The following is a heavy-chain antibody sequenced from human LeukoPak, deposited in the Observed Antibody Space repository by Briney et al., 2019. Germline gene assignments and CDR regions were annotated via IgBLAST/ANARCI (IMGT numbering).Heavy chain of an antibody. V-gene: IGHV3-23*01. Sequence: GGSLRLSCAASGFTFSNAWMSWVRQAPGKGLEWVSAISGSGGSTYYADSVKGRFTISRDNSKNTLYLQMNSLRAEDTAVYYCAKTPVLLWLGESYFDYWGQGTLVTVSS. J-gene: IGHJ4*02. CDR1: GFTFSNAW. CDR3: AKTPVLLWLGESYFDY. CDR2: ISGSGGST. D-gene: IGHD3-10*01.